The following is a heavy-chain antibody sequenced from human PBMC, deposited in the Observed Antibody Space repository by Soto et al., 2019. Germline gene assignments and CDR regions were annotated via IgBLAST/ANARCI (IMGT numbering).Heavy chain of an antibody. J-gene: IGHJ5*02. CDR2: INTNTGNP. CDR3: AREIRRFGYSSGSPSEFDP. D-gene: IGHD6-19*01. V-gene: IGHV7-4-1*01. CDR1: GYPFTSYA. Sequence: GASVKVSCKASGYPFTSYAMNWVRQAPGQGLEWMGWINTNTGNPTYAQGFTGRFVFSLDTSVSTAYLQICSLKAEDTAVYYCAREIRRFGYSSGSPSEFDPWGQGTLVTVSS.